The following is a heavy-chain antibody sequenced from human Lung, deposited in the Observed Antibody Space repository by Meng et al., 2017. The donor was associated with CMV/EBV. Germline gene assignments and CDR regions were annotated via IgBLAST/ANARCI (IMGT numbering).Heavy chain of an antibody. V-gene: IGHV3-33*06. D-gene: IGHD2-8*01. J-gene: IGHJ3*02. CDR1: GSPFSTYG. Sequence: GGSXRPXCPAPGSPFSTYGMHWVRQAPGKGLEGVAVIWYDGSNTHYADSVKGQFTISRDNSKRTLDLQMNSLRGEDTAVYYCAKGPYCTTSSCHGGMAFDIWGRG. CDR2: IWYDGSNT. CDR3: AKGPYCTTSSCHGGMAFDI.